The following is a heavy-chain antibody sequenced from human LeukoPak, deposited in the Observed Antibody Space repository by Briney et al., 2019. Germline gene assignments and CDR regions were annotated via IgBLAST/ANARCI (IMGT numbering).Heavy chain of an antibody. V-gene: IGHV4-30-4*08. D-gene: IGHD2-2*01. Sequence: SETLSLTCTVSGGSISSGDYYWSWIRQPPGKGLEWIGYIYYSGSTYYNPSLKSRVTISVDTSKNQFSLKLSSVTAADTAVHYCARVVPAAIEFGWFDPWGQGTLVTVSS. CDR3: ARVVPAAIEFGWFDP. CDR2: IYYSGST. CDR1: GGSISSGDYY. J-gene: IGHJ5*02.